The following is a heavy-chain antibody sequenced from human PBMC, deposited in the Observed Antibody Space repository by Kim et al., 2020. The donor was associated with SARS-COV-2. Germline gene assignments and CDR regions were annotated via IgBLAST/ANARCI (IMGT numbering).Heavy chain of an antibody. J-gene: IGHJ6*04. V-gene: IGHV1-8*01. CDR3: ARGPASWFGAKYYYYYGRDV. CDR2: MNPNSGNT. D-gene: IGHD3-10*01. Sequence: ASVKVSCKASGYTFTSYDINWVRQATGQGLEWMGWMNPNSGNTGYAQKFQGRVTMTRNTSISTAYMELSSLRSEDTAVYYCARGPASWFGAKYYYYYGRDVGRKGTTVTVPS. CDR1: GYTFTSYD.